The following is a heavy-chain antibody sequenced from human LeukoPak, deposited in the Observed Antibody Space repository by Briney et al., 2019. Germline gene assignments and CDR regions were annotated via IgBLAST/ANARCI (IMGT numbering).Heavy chain of an antibody. CDR3: AKTPYGDYPDY. J-gene: IGHJ4*02. Sequence: GGSLRLSCAGSGFSFSSYGMHWVRQAPGKGLEWMAFIRSDGSNKYYADSVKGRFTISRDNSKNTLYLQMNSLRAEDTAVYYCAKTPYGDYPDYWGQGTLVTVSS. CDR1: GFSFSSYG. D-gene: IGHD4-17*01. V-gene: IGHV3-30*02. CDR2: IRSDGSNK.